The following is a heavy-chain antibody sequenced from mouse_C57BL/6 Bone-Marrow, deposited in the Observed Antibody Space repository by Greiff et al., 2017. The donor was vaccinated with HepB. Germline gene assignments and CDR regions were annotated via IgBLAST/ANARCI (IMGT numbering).Heavy chain of an antibody. Sequence: EVKLVESGGGLVQPGGSLKLSCAASGFTFSDYYMYWVRQTPEKRLEWVASISNGVGSTYYPDPVKGRFTISRDNAKNTLYLRMCRLKSEDTAMYYVGMQGSCPYYDDVGYYAMDYWGQGTSVTVSS. CDR2: ISNGVGST. D-gene: IGHD2-4*01. V-gene: IGHV5-12*01. J-gene: IGHJ4*01. CDR3: GMQGSCPYYDDVGYYAMDY. CDR1: GFTFSDYY.